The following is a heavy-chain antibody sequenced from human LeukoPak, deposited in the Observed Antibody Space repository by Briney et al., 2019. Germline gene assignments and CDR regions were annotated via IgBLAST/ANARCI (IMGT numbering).Heavy chain of an antibody. CDR1: GYTFTCYY. D-gene: IGHD3-3*01. CDR3: ARYAGFWSGYTAFDI. Sequence: ASVKVSCKASGYTFTCYYMHWVRQAPGQGLEWMGWINPNSGGTNYAQKFQGRVTMTRDTSISTAYMELSRLRSDDTAVYYCARYAGFWSGYTAFDIWGQGTMVTVSS. V-gene: IGHV1-2*02. J-gene: IGHJ3*02. CDR2: INPNSGGT.